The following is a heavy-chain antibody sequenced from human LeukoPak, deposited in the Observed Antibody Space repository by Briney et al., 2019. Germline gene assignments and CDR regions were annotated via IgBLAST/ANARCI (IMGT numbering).Heavy chain of an antibody. J-gene: IGHJ5*02. Sequence: KPSETLALTCTVSGGSVNNYFWSWIRQPTGKTLEWIGYILHIGSTYFNPSLRSRVTILIDIFKNQFSLKMSSVTAADTAIYYCARVGDYGDYVNWFDPWGPGTLVTVSS. CDR3: ARVGDYGDYVNWFDP. D-gene: IGHD4-17*01. V-gene: IGHV4-59*08. CDR2: ILHIGST. CDR1: GGSVNNYF.